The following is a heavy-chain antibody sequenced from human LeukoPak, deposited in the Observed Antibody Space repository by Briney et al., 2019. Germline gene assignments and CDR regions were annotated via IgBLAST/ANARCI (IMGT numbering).Heavy chain of an antibody. V-gene: IGHV1-18*01. Sequence: ASVKVSCKASGYTFTSYGISWARQAPGQGLEWMGWISAYNGNTNYAQKLQGRVTMTTDTSTSTAYMELRSLRSDDTAVYYCARAPNPDDAFDIWGQGTMVTVSS. CDR2: ISAYNGNT. J-gene: IGHJ3*02. CDR3: ARAPNPDDAFDI. CDR1: GYTFTSYG.